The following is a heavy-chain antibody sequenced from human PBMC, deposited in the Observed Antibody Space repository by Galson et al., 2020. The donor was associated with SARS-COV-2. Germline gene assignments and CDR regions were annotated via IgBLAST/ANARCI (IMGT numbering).Heavy chain of an antibody. J-gene: IGHJ3*02. Sequence: GESLKISCAASGFTFSSYGMHWVRQAPGKGLEWVAVIWYDGSNKYYADSVKGRFTISRDNSKNTLYLQMNSLRAEDTAVYYCARDPSSSWFTDAFDIWGQGTMVTVSS. D-gene: IGHD6-13*01. CDR1: GFTFSSYG. CDR3: ARDPSSSWFTDAFDI. CDR2: IWYDGSNK. V-gene: IGHV3-33*01.